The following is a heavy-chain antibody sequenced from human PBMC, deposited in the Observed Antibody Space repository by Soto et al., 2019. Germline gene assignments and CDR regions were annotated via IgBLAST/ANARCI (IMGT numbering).Heavy chain of an antibody. J-gene: IGHJ4*02. CDR3: ARGLYYYDSRGYWGY. Sequence: PVGSLRLSCAASGFTFSSYSMNWVRQAPGKGLEWVSYISSSSSTIYYADSVKGRFTISRDNAKNSLYLQMNSLRDEDTAVYYCARGLYYYDSRGYWGYWGQGTLVTVSS. D-gene: IGHD3-22*01. CDR1: GFTFSSYS. CDR2: ISSSSSTI. V-gene: IGHV3-48*02.